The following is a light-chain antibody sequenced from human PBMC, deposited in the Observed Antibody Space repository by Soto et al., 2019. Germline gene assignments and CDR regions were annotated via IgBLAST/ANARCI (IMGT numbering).Light chain of an antibody. V-gene: IGLV1-51*01. J-gene: IGLJ2*01. CDR2: ENN. CDR1: SSNIGNNY. Sequence: QSVLTQPPSVSAAPGQKVTISCSGFSSNIGNNYVSWYQQVPGTAPKLLIHENNKRPSGIPDRFSGSKSGTSATLDITGLQTGDEADYYCGTWDSSLSAGVFGGGTKLTVL. CDR3: GTWDSSLSAGV.